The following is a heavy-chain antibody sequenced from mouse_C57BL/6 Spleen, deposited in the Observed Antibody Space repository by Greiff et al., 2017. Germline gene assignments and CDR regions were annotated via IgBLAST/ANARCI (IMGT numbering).Heavy chain of an antibody. CDR2: IDPSDSET. J-gene: IGHJ2*01. CDR1: GYTFTSYW. Sequence: QVQLQQPGAELVRPGSSVKLSCKASGYTFTSYWMHWVKQRPIQGLEWIGNIDPSDSETNYNQKFKDKATLTVDNSSSTAYMQLSSLTSEDSAVYCGASTVVATGNFDYWGQGTTLTGSS. V-gene: IGHV1-52*01. D-gene: IGHD1-1*01. CDR3: ASTVVATGNFDY.